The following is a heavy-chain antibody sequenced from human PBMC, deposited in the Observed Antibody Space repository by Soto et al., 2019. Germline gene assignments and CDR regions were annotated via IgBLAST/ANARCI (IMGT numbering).Heavy chain of an antibody. J-gene: IGHJ6*03. CDR2: INDSGSS. V-gene: IGHV4-34*01. CDR3: ARGLLLWFGELSRRGGYYYYMDV. D-gene: IGHD3-10*01. CDR1: GGSFSGYY. Sequence: QVQLQQWGAGLLKPSETLSLTCAVYGGSFSGYYWSWIRQPPGKGLEWIGEINDSGSSNYNPSLKSPVTISVDTPKNQFSLKLSSVTAADTAVYYCARGLLLWFGELSRRGGYYYYMDVWGKGTMVTVSS.